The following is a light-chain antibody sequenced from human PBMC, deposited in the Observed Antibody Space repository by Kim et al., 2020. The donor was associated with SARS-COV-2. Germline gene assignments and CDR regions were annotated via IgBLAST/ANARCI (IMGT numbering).Light chain of an antibody. Sequence: VDLGQTVRITCQGDSLRSYYATWYQQKPGQAPILVIYGKNNRPSGIPDRFSGSSSGNTASLTSTGTQAGDEADYYCNSRDSNDNVVFGGGTQLTVL. V-gene: IGLV3-19*01. J-gene: IGLJ2*01. CDR2: GKN. CDR3: NSRDSNDNVV. CDR1: SLRSYY.